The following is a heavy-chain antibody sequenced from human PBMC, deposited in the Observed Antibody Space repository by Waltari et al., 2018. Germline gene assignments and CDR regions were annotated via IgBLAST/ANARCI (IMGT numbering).Heavy chain of an antibody. J-gene: IGHJ4*02. CDR1: GFTVSDNY. CDR3: VKGLTP. V-gene: IGHV3-66*02. Sequence: EVQLVESGGGFVQPGGSLTISCAASGFTVSDNYMNWVRQAPGKGLEWVSSIYVGGSTHYADSAKGRFTVSRDNSRNTMHLLMNSLRPEDTAVYYCVKGLTPWGQGTLVTVSS. CDR2: IYVGGST.